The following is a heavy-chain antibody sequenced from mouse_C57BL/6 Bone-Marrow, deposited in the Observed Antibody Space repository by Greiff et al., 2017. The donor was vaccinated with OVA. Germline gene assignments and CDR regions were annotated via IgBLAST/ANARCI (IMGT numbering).Heavy chain of an antibody. V-gene: IGHV1-81*01. CDR2: IYPRSGNT. CDR1: GYTFTSYG. D-gene: IGHD1-1*01. Sequence: VQLQESGAELARPGASVKLSCKASGYTFTSYGISWVKQRTGQGLEWIGEIYPRSGNTYYNEKFKGKATLTADKSSSTAYMQLSSLTSEDSAVYYCARRGGSSYNYAMDYWGQGTSVTVSS. CDR3: ARRGGSSYNYAMDY. J-gene: IGHJ4*01.